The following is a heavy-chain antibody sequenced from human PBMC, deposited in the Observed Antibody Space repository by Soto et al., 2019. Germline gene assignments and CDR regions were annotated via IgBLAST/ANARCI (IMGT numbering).Heavy chain of an antibody. V-gene: IGHV4-39*07. CDR1: GGSISSSRCH. CDR2: INYSGTT. CDR3: ARAGYSSGWSNWFDP. Sequence: PSETLSLTCTVSGGSISSSRCHWGWIRQPPGKGLEWIASINYSGTTIYSPSLKSRVTISVDTSKNQFSLKLSSVTAADTAVYYCARAGYSSGWSNWFDPWGQGTLVTVSS. J-gene: IGHJ5*02. D-gene: IGHD6-19*01.